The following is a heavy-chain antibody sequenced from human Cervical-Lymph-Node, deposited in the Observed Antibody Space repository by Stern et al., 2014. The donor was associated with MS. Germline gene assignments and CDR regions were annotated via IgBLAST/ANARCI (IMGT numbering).Heavy chain of an antibody. J-gene: IGHJ6*02. CDR1: GGSINNGDYY. CDR3: ARELSGMYGMDV. V-gene: IGHV4-31*03. D-gene: IGHD1-1*01. CDR2: IYYSGAT. Sequence: VQLVESGPGLVKPSQTLSLTCTVSGGSINNGDYYWSWVRQHPGKGLEWLGYIYYSGATYYNPSLKDRLTISVDTSKRHFSLKLTSVTAADTAVYYCARELSGMYGMDVWGQGTTVTVSS.